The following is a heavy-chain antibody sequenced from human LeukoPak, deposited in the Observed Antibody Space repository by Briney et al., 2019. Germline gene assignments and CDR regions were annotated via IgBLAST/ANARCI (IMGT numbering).Heavy chain of an antibody. Sequence: GGSLRLSCAASGFSFSIHDMTWVRQAPGKGLEWVSAISDSGGSTYYADSVKGRFTISRDNSKNTLYLQMNSLRAEDTAVYYCAREWAARKENDYWGQGTLVTVSS. CDR2: ISDSGGST. CDR3: AREWAARKENDY. D-gene: IGHD6-6*01. J-gene: IGHJ4*02. CDR1: GFSFSIHD. V-gene: IGHV3-23*01.